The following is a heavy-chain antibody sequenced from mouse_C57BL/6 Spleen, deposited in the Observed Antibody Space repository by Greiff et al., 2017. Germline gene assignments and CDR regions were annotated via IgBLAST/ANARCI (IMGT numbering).Heavy chain of an antibody. CDR3: ARYGSSLYWYFDV. CDR1: GYTFTSYW. Sequence: VQLQQPGAELVMPGASVKLSCKASGYTFTSYWMHWVKQRPGQGLEWIGEIDPSDSYTNYNQKFKGKSTLTVDKSSSSAYMQLSSLTSEDSAVYYCARYGSSLYWYFDVWGKGTTVTVSS. J-gene: IGHJ1*03. V-gene: IGHV1-69*01. D-gene: IGHD1-1*01. CDR2: IDPSDSYT.